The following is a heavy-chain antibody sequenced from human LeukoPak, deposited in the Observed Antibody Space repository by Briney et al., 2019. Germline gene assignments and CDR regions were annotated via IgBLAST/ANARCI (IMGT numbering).Heavy chain of an antibody. V-gene: IGHV3-23*01. CDR1: GFTFNNYA. CDR3: AKGSDIAASYNWFDP. CDR2: ISGGGGTT. Sequence: GGSLTLSCAGSGFTFNNYAMSWVRQAPGKGLEWVAVISGGGGTTFYADSVRGRFTISRENPKSTVYLQVTSLRAEDTAVYYCAKGSDIAASYNWFDPWGQGILVTVSS. J-gene: IGHJ5*02. D-gene: IGHD6-6*01.